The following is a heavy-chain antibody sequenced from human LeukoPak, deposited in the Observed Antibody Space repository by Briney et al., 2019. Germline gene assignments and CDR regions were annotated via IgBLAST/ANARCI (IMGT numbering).Heavy chain of an antibody. Sequence: SVKVSCEASGGTFSSYAISWVRQAPGQGLEWMGGIIPIFGTANYTQTLQGRVTITADKSTSTAYMARSRLRSEDTAVYYCARDARAVAGPTLDYWGQGTLVTVSS. J-gene: IGHJ4*02. V-gene: IGHV1-69*06. CDR2: IIPIFGTA. CDR1: GGTFSSYA. D-gene: IGHD6-19*01. CDR3: ARDARAVAGPTLDY.